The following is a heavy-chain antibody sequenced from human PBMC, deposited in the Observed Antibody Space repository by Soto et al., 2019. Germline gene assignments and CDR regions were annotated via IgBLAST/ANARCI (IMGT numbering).Heavy chain of an antibody. CDR2: IFSNDEK. J-gene: IGHJ5*02. V-gene: IGHV2-26*01. D-gene: IGHD6-13*01. Sequence: QVTLKESGPVLVKPTETLTLTCTVSGFSLSNARMGVSWIRQPPGKALEWLAHIFSNDEKSYSTSLKSRLTIAKDTSKSQVVLTMTNMDPVDTATYYCARARIAAAGTNWFDPWGQGTLVTVSS. CDR3: ARARIAAAGTNWFDP. CDR1: GFSLSNARMG.